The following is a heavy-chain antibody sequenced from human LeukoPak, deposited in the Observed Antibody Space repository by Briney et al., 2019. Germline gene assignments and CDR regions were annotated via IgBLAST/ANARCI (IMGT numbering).Heavy chain of an antibody. CDR3: ARTEGTWYFDL. V-gene: IGHV3-48*04. CDR1: GFTFSAYS. Sequence: PGGSLRLSCAASGFTFSAYSMNWVRQAPGKGLGWVSYISSWSSIIYHADSVKGRFTISRDNAKNSLYLQMNNLRAEDTAVYYCARTEGTWYFDLWGRGTLVTVSS. D-gene: IGHD3-10*01. CDR2: ISSWSSII. J-gene: IGHJ2*01.